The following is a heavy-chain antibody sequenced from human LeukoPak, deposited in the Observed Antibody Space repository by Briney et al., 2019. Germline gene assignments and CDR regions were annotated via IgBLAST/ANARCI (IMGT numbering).Heavy chain of an antibody. Sequence: SVKVSCEASGGTFSSYAISWVRQAPGQGLECMGGIIPIFGTANYAQKFQGRVTITADESTSTAYMELSSLRSEDTAVYYCARRAAGGYYYYYMDVWGKGTTVTISS. CDR2: IIPIFGTA. D-gene: IGHD6-13*01. J-gene: IGHJ6*03. CDR3: ARRAAGGYYYYYMDV. CDR1: GGTFSSYA. V-gene: IGHV1-69*13.